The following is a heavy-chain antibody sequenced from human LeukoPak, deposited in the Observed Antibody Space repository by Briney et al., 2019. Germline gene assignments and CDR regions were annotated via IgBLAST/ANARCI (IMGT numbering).Heavy chain of an antibody. D-gene: IGHD5-18*01. J-gene: IGHJ4*02. CDR1: GFTFSNYC. CDR3: ARGYSSGDTSMDY. V-gene: IGHV3-23*01. Sequence: GGSLRLSCVASGFTFSNYCMDWVRQAPGKGLEWVSGIAGSGGIFYADSVKGRFAISRDNSKNTRHLQMSSLRAEDTAIYYCARGYSSGDTSMDYWGRGTLVTVSS. CDR2: IAGSGGI.